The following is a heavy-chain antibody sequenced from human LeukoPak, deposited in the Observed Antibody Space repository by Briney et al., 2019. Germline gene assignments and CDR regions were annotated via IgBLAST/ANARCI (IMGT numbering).Heavy chain of an antibody. CDR1: GGSFSGYY. CDR3: ARVKGPVGASRDRLRGAFGI. D-gene: IGHD1-26*01. J-gene: IGHJ3*02. CDR2: INHSGST. Sequence: PSETLSLTCAVYGGSFSGYYWSWIRQPPGKGLEWIGEINHSGSTNYNPSLKSRVTISVDTSKNQFSLKLSSVTAADTAVYYCARVKGPVGASRDRLRGAFGIWGQGTMVTVSS. V-gene: IGHV4-34*01.